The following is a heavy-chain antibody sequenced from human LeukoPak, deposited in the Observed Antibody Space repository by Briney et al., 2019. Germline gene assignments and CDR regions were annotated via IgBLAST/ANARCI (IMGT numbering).Heavy chain of an antibody. Sequence: GGSLRLSCAASGFTFSSYWMNWVRQAPGKGLEWVSNIKRDGNEKNYVDSVKRRFSISRDNAKNSLYLQMDSLRAEDTAVYYCAKEGAYPIITYDSWGQGALVTVCS. V-gene: IGHV3-7*01. CDR1: GFTFSSYW. CDR3: AKEGAYPIITYDS. J-gene: IGHJ5*01. D-gene: IGHD3-10*01. CDR2: IKRDGNEK.